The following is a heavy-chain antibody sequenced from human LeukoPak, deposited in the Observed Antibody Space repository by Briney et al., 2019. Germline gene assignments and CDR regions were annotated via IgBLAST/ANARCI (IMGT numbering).Heavy chain of an antibody. CDR2: ISGSSSTI. V-gene: IGHV3-48*02. J-gene: IGHJ5*01. D-gene: IGHD3-22*01. CDR1: GFSFSSYS. Sequence: GGSLRLSCAASGFSFSSYSMNWVRQALGKGLEWVSYISGSSSTIYYADSVKGRFTISRDNAKNSLYLQMNSLRDEDTAVYYCAREVHYYDSSGYPDSWGQGTLVTVPS. CDR3: AREVHYYDSSGYPDS.